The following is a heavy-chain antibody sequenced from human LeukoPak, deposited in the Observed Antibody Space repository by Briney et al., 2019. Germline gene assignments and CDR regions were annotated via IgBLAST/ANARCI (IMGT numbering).Heavy chain of an antibody. CDR2: ISGSSSYI. CDR1: GFTFSSYS. J-gene: IGHJ6*03. CDR3: AKDSGVLWIGENFYYMDA. D-gene: IGHD3-10*01. Sequence: PGGSLRLSCAASGFTFSSYSMNWVRQAPGKGLEWVSCISGSSSYIYSADSVKGRFTISRHNAKNSLYLQMNSLRAEDTAVYYCAKDSGVLWIGENFYYMDAWGKGTTVTISS. V-gene: IGHV3-21*04.